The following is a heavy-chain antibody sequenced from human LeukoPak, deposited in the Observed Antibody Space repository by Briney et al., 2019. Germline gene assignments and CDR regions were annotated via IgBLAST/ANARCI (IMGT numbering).Heavy chain of an antibody. Sequence: SETLSLTCTVSGGSISSSSYYWGWIRQPPGKGLEWIGSIYYSGSTYYNPSLKSRVTISVDTSKNQFSLKLSSVTAADTAVYYCASQLYYYGSGSYYPVWGQGTTATVSS. CDR3: ASQLYYYGSGSYYPV. J-gene: IGHJ6*02. CDR2: IYYSGST. V-gene: IGHV4-39*01. CDR1: GGSISSSSYY. D-gene: IGHD3-10*01.